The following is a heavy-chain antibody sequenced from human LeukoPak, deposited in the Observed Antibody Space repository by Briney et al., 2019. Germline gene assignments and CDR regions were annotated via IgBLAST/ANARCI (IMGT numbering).Heavy chain of an antibody. D-gene: IGHD2-2*01. CDR2: IIPLFGTA. Sequence: ASVTVSCKASGGTFSSYAISWVRQAPGQGLEWMGGIIPLFGTADYIQKFQGRVTITADESTNTAYMELSSLRSEDTAVYYCARGTKEDCSSSSCDWGDAFAIWGQGTMVTVSS. CDR3: ARGTKEDCSSSSCDWGDAFAI. CDR1: GGTFSSYA. J-gene: IGHJ3*02. V-gene: IGHV1-69*13.